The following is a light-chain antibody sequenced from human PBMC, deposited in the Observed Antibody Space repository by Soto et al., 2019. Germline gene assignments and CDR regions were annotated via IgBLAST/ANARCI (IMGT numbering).Light chain of an antibody. J-gene: IGKJ5*01. CDR1: QSISSH. CDR2: AAS. Sequence: DIQITQSPSSLSASVGDRVTITCRASQSISSHLNWYQQKPGKAPKLLIYAASSLQSGVPSRFSGSGSGTDFTLTISSLQPEDFATYYCQHFNNYPTFGQGTRLEIK. CDR3: QHFNNYPT. V-gene: IGKV1-39*01.